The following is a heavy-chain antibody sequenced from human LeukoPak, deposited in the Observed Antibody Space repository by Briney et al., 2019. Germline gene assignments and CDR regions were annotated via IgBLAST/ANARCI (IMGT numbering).Heavy chain of an antibody. V-gene: IGHV3-20*04. CDR3: ARAPGVRYYYYMDV. D-gene: IGHD2-8*01. J-gene: IGHJ6*03. CDR2: INWNGGSR. Sequence: GGSLRLSCATSGFTFDDSGMSWVRQAPGKGLEWVSGINWNGGSRGYADSVEGRFTISRDNAKNFLYLQMNSLRAEDTALYYCARAPGVRYYYYMDVWGKGTTVTVSS. CDR1: GFTFDDSG.